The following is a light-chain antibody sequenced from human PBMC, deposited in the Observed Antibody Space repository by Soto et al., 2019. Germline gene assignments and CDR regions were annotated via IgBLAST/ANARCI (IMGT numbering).Light chain of an antibody. J-gene: IGKJ4*01. CDR1: QTVINTY. CDR2: GAS. V-gene: IGKV3-20*01. CDR3: QQYGSSPLT. Sequence: EIVLTQSPGTLSLSPGERATLSCRASQTVINTYLAWYQQKPGQAPRLLIYGASSRATGVPDRFSGSGSGTDFALTISRLEPEDLAVYFCQQYGSSPLTCGGGTKVEIK.